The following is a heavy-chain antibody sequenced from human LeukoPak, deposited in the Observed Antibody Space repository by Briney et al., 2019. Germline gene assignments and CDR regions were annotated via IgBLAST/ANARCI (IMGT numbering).Heavy chain of an antibody. Sequence: PSETLSLTCTVSGGSISSSSYYWGWIRQPPGKGLDWIGYIYHSGSTYYNPSLKSRVTISVDRSKNQFSLKLSSVTAADTAVYYCARGIVGATPGLDYWGQGTLVTVSS. J-gene: IGHJ4*02. D-gene: IGHD1-26*01. V-gene: IGHV4-30-2*01. CDR3: ARGIVGATPGLDY. CDR1: GGSISSSSYY. CDR2: IYHSGST.